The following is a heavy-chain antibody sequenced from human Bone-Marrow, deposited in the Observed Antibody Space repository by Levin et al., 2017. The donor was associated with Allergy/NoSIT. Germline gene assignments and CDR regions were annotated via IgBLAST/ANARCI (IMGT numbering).Heavy chain of an antibody. Sequence: GGSLRLSCVVSGFTFSNYGMHWVRQAPGKGPEWVAGISDSGNDQYYADSVKGRFTISRDNSRNTLYLEMNSLRIEDTAVFYCARDRSYGSGSHFDFWGRGTLVTVSS. CDR1: GFTFSNYG. CDR2: ISDSGNDQ. V-gene: IGHV3-30*03. D-gene: IGHD3-10*01. CDR3: ARDRSYGSGSHFDF. J-gene: IGHJ4*02.